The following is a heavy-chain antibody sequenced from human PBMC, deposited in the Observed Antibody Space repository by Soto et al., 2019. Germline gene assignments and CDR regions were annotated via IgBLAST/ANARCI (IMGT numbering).Heavy chain of an antibody. CDR3: ARGRASGSYYLLDY. Sequence: ASVKVSCKASGNTFTSYDINWVRQATGHGLEWMGWINPNSGNIGYAQKFQGRVTMTRDTAIRTAYMEVSRLRSDDTAVYYCARGRASGSYYLLDYWGQGTLVTVSA. J-gene: IGHJ4*02. CDR2: INPNSGNI. D-gene: IGHD3-10*01. CDR1: GNTFTSYD. V-gene: IGHV1-8*01.